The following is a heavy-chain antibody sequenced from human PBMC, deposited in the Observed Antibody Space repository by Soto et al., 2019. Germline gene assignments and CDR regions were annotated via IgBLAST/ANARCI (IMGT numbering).Heavy chain of an antibody. V-gene: IGHV3-48*01. CDR3: ARDLRRKYGSGSYYVPY. CDR1: GFTFSSYS. Sequence: GGSLRLSCAASGFTFSSYSMNWVRQAPGKGLEWVSYISSSSSTIYYADSVKGGFTISRDNAKNSLYLQMNSLRAEDTAVYYCARDLRRKYGSGSYYVPYWGQGTLVTVSS. J-gene: IGHJ4*02. CDR2: ISSSSSTI. D-gene: IGHD3-10*01.